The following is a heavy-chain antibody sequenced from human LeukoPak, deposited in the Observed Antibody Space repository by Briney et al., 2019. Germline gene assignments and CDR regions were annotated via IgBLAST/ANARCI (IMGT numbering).Heavy chain of an antibody. V-gene: IGHV3-30-3*01. CDR1: GFTFSSYA. CDR3: ARDLSYSSGPGQH. CDR2: ISYDGSNK. Sequence: PGRSLRLSCAAYGFTFSSYAMHWVRQAPGKGLEWVAVISYDGSNKYYADSVKSRFTISRDNSKNTLYLQMNSLRAEDTAVYYCARDLSYSSGPGQHWGQGTLVTVSS. D-gene: IGHD6-19*01. J-gene: IGHJ1*01.